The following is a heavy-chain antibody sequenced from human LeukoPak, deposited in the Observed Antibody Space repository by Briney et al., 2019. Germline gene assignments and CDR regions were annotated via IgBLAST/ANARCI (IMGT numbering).Heavy chain of an antibody. CDR1: GFTFSSYS. Sequence: GGSLRLSCAASGFTFSSYSMNWVRQAPGKGLEWVSYISSSSSTIYYADSVKGRFTISRDNAKNSLYLQMNSLRAEDTAVYYCAELGITMIGGVWGKGTTVAVSS. J-gene: IGHJ6*04. D-gene: IGHD3-10*02. V-gene: IGHV3-48*01. CDR3: AELGITMIGGV. CDR2: ISSSSSTI.